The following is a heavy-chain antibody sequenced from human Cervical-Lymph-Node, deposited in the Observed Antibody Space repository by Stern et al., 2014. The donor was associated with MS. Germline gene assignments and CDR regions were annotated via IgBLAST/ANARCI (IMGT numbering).Heavy chain of an antibody. V-gene: IGHV3-30-3*01. CDR3: ARDGRPV. CDR1: GFTFSAYA. J-gene: IGHJ4*02. CDR2: ISADGNTK. Sequence: QVQLMQSGGGVVQPGRSQGLSCAASGFTFSAYAMHWVRQAPGKGLEWVAVISADGNTKFYADSVKGRFTISRDNSKNTLFLQMNSLKIEDTAVYYCARDGRPVWGQGTLVAVSS.